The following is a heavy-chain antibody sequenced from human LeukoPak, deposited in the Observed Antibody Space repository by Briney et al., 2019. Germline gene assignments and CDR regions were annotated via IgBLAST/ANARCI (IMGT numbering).Heavy chain of an antibody. Sequence: GGSLRLSCAGSGFIFNNYAMHWVWQPPGKGLEWVSGISWNSGSIDYADSVKGRFTISRDNAKNSLYLQMNSLRVEDTAFYYCAKDNRRHYTSGPNPDSLHWGQGALVTVSS. CDR3: AKDNRRHYTSGPNPDSLH. D-gene: IGHD6-19*01. CDR1: GFIFNNYA. CDR2: ISWNSGSI. J-gene: IGHJ4*02. V-gene: IGHV3-9*01.